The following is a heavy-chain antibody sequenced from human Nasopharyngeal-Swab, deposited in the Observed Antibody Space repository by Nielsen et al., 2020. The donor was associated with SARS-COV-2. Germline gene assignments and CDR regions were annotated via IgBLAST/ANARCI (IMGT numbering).Heavy chain of an antibody. CDR1: GYTLTELS. V-gene: IGHV1-24*01. J-gene: IGHJ5*02. D-gene: IGHD3-16*02. Sequence: ASVKVSCKVSGYTLTELSMHWVRQAPGKGLEWMGGFDPEDGETIYAQKFQGRVTMTEDTSTDTAYMEMRSLRSEDTAVYYCATHYVWGSYRSNWFDPWGQGTLVTVSS. CDR2: FDPEDGET. CDR3: ATHYVWGSYRSNWFDP.